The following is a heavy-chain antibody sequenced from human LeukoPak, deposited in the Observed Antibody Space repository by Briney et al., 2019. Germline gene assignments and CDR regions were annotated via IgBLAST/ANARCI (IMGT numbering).Heavy chain of an antibody. Sequence: GGSLRLSCAASGFTFSNYWMHWVRQAPGKGLVWVSRINSDGSSTTYADSVKGRFTVSRDNAKNTLYLQMNSLRAEDTAVYYCASRGVVTGAFDIWGQGTMVTVSS. D-gene: IGHD2-15*01. J-gene: IGHJ3*02. CDR2: INSDGSST. V-gene: IGHV3-74*01. CDR1: GFTFSNYW. CDR3: ASRGVVTGAFDI.